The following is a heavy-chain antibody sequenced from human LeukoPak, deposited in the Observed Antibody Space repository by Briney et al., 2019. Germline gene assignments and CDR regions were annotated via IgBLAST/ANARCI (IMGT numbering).Heavy chain of an antibody. J-gene: IGHJ6*03. CDR3: ARGRSRSTVGATNYMDV. D-gene: IGHD1-26*01. CDR2: IYYSGST. V-gene: IGHV4-59*12. Sequence: PSETLSLTCTVSGGSISSYYWSWIRQPPGKGLEWIGYIYYSGSTNYNPSLKSRVTISVDTSKNQFSLKLRSVTAADTAVYYCARGRSRSTVGATNYMDVWGKGTTVTVSS. CDR1: GGSISSYY.